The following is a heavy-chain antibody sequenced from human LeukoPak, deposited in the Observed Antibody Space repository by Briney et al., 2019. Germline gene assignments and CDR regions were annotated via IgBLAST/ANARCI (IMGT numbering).Heavy chain of an antibody. V-gene: IGHV4-34*01. CDR1: GGSFSGYY. D-gene: IGHD3-3*01. CDR2: INHSGST. J-gene: IGHJ5*02. Sequence: SETLSLTCAAYGGSFSGYYWSWIRQPPGKGLEWIGEINHSGSTNYNPSLKSRVTISVDTSKNQFSLKLSSVTAADTAVYYCARVTEYYDFWSGSQNWFDPWGQGTLVTVSS. CDR3: ARVTEYYDFWSGSQNWFDP.